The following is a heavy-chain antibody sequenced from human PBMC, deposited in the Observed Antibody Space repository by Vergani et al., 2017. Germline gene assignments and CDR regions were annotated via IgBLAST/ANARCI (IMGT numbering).Heavy chain of an antibody. CDR1: GFTFSSYA. CDR3: AKEGXSDWLHYYYYGMDV. D-gene: IGHD6-19*01. CDR2: ISGSGGST. V-gene: IGHV3-23*01. Sequence: EVQLLESGGGLVQPGGSLRLSCAASGFTFSSYAMTCVRQAPGKGLEWVSAISGSGGSTYYADSVKGRFTISRDNSKNTLYLQMNSLRAEDTAVYYCAKEGXSDWLHYYYYGMDVWGQGTTVTVSS. J-gene: IGHJ6*02.